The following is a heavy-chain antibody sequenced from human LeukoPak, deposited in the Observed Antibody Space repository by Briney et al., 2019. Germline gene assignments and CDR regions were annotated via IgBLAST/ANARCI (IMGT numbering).Heavy chain of an antibody. D-gene: IGHD4-17*01. CDR1: GFTFTTYW. V-gene: IGHV3-7*01. CDR2: IKQDGTEK. J-gene: IGHJ4*02. Sequence: GGSLRLSCAASGFTFTTYWMSWVRQPPGKGLEWVANIKQDGTEKYYVDSVKGRFTISRDNAKNSLYLQMNSLRVEDTAVYYCAITVTGGIDYWGQGTLVTVSS. CDR3: AITVTGGIDY.